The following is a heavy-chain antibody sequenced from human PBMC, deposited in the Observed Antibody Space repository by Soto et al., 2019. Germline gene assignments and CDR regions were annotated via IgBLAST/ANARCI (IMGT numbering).Heavy chain of an antibody. Sequence: EVQLLESGGGLVQPGGSLRLSCAASGFSFSSYVMSWVRQAPGQGLEWVSGISGSGDNTYYADSVKGRFTSSRDNSKDTVYLQRNSLRAEDTAAYYCAKVPTGSWGQGTLVTVSS. D-gene: IGHD3-9*01. V-gene: IGHV3-23*01. CDR1: GFSFSSYV. J-gene: IGHJ5*02. CDR2: ISGSGDNT. CDR3: AKVPTGS.